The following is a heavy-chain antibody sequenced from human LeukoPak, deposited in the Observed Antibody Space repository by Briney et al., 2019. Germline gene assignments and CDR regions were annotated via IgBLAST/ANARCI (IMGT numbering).Heavy chain of an antibody. Sequence: GGSLRLSCTASGFTFSSYAMNWGRQAPGKGLEWVSSISSNSVYIYYGDSMKGRFTISRDNSKNSLYLQMNSLRAEDTAVYYCATDGGSSPRYCSGGTCPNDYWGQGTLVTVSS. V-gene: IGHV3-21*01. D-gene: IGHD2-15*01. CDR1: GFTFSSYA. CDR3: ATDGGSSPRYCSGGTCPNDY. CDR2: ISSNSVYI. J-gene: IGHJ4*02.